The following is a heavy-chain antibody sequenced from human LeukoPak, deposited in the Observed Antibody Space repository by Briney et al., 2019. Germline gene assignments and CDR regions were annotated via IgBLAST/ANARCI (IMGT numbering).Heavy chain of an antibody. CDR1: GFTFSSYG. J-gene: IGHJ3*02. V-gene: IGHV3-33*06. Sequence: AGGSLRLSCAASGFTFSSYGMHWVRQAPGKGLEWVAVIWYDGSNKYYADSVKGRFTISRDNSKNTLYLQMDSQRAEDTAVYYCAKTAWDDSPGAFDIWGQGTMVTVSS. CDR2: IWYDGSNK. CDR3: AKTAWDDSPGAFDI. D-gene: IGHD1-26*01.